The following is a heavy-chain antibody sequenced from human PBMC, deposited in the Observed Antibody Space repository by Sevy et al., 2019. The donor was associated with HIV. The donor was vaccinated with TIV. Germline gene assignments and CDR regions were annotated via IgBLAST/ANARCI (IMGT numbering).Heavy chain of an antibody. CDR2: INPNRGGT. CDR1: GYTFTGYY. D-gene: IGHD3-9*01. Sequence: ASVKVSCKASGYTFTGYYMHWVRQAPGQGLEWMGRINPNRGGTNYAQKFQGRVTMTRDTSISTAYMELGRLRSDDTAVYYCARGYDILTGYSPRDSSGYYGYWGQGTLVTVSS. J-gene: IGHJ4*02. CDR3: ARGYDILTGYSPRDSSGYYGY. V-gene: IGHV1-2*06.